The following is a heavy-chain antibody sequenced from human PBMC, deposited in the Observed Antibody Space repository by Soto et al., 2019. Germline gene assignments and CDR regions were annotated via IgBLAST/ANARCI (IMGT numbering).Heavy chain of an antibody. Sequence: QVQLVQSGAEVRKPGASVKVSCKASGFPFTSLDINWVRQAPGQGLEWVGYMTPSGYIGFAQKFRGRVSMTRDASTSTVSMELSSLRSDDTAVYYCARYQEAAPFNDWGQGTLVTVSS. CDR3: ARYQEAAPFND. J-gene: IGHJ4*02. D-gene: IGHD6-25*01. V-gene: IGHV1-8*01. CDR1: GFPFTSLD. CDR2: MTPSGYI.